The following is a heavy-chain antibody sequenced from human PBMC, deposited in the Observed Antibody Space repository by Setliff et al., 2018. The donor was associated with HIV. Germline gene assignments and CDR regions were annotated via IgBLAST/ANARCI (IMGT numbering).Heavy chain of an antibody. V-gene: IGHV4-39*01. CDR2: IYHTGRT. CDR1: GVSIDNNKYY. J-gene: IGHJ5*02. Sequence: SETLSLTCTVSGVSIDNNKYYWTWIRQPPGEGLEWTGSIYHTGRTYYNRSLESRLTISIDTSKNQFSLKLTSVTAADTAMYYCASRIYYYDESRVLREEGFVPWGQGTLVTVSS. D-gene: IGHD3-22*01. CDR3: ASRIYYYDESRVLREEGFVP.